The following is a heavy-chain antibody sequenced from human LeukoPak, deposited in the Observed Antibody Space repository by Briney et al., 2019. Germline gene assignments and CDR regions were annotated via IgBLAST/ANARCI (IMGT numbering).Heavy chain of an antibody. CDR2: IYTSGST. J-gene: IGHJ4*02. CDR1: GGSISSYY. D-gene: IGHD2-2*02. CDR3: ARDGGLGEGEPAAIL. V-gene: IGHV4-4*08. Sequence: PSETLSLTCTVSGGSISSYYWSWIRQPPGKGLEWIGYIYTSGSTNYNPSLKSRVTMSVDTSKNQFSLKLSSVTAADTAVYYCARDGGLGEGEPAAILWGQGTLVTVSS.